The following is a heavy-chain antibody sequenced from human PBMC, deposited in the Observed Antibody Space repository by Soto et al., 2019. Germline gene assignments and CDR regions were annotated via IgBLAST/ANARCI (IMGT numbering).Heavy chain of an antibody. CDR1: GGSINTFY. D-gene: IGHD5-12*01. CDR2: IFSSGST. Sequence: SETLSLTCTVSGGSINTFYGRWVRQPAGKGLEWIGRIFSSGSTSFNPSLESRVAMSVDTSKNHFSLNLSSVTAADRAVYYCAREGSYSAYNFAHGIQLWSFDFWGQGALVTVSS. V-gene: IGHV4-4*07. CDR3: AREGSYSAYNFAHGIQLWSFDF. J-gene: IGHJ4*02.